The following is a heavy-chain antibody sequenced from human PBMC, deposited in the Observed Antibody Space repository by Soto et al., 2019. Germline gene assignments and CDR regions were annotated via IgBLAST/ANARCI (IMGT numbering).Heavy chain of an antibody. V-gene: IGHV3-23*01. D-gene: IGHD3-10*01. Sequence: EVPLLESGGGLVQPGGSLRLSCAASGFTFSSYAMSWVRQAPGKGLEWVSAISGRGGSTYYADSVKGRFTISRDNSKNTLYLQMNSLRAEDTAVYYCAKGGDYGSGLFDPWGQGTLVTVSS. CDR1: GFTFSSYA. CDR2: ISGRGGST. J-gene: IGHJ5*02. CDR3: AKGGDYGSGLFDP.